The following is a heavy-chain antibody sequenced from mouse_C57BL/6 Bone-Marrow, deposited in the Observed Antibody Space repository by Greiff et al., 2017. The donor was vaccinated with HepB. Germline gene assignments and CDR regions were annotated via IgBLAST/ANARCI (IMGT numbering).Heavy chain of an antibody. CDR2: ISYDGSN. V-gene: IGHV3-6*01. D-gene: IGHD2-5*01. Sequence: VQLKESGPGLVKPSQSLSLTCSVTGYSITSGYYWNWIRQFPGNKLEWMGYISYDGSNNYNPSLKNRISITRDTSKNQFFLKLNSVTTEDTATYYGARGEVYSNYDAMDYWGQGTSVTVSS. J-gene: IGHJ4*01. CDR1: GYSITSGYY. CDR3: ARGEVYSNYDAMDY.